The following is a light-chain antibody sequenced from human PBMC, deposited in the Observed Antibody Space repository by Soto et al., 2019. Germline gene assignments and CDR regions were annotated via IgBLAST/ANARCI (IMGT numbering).Light chain of an antibody. J-gene: IGKJ1*01. V-gene: IGKV1-5*03. CDR1: QSISSW. CDR3: QQYVRAFRS. Sequence: DIQMTQSPSTLSASVGDRVTITCRASQSISSWLAWYQQKPGTAPKLLIYKASSLQSGVPSRFSGGGSGTEFTLTISSLQPDDFATYYCQQYVRAFRSFGQGTKVDIK. CDR2: KAS.